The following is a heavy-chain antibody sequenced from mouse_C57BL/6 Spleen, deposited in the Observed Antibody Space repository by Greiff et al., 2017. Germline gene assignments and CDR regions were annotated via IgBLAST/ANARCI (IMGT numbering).Heavy chain of an antibody. CDR2: ISSGGDYI. V-gene: IGHV5-9-1*02. J-gene: IGHJ3*01. D-gene: IGHD2-1*01. CDR1: GFTFSSYA. CDR3: TRGNGNSFAY. Sequence: EVHLVESGEGLVKPGGSLKLSCAASGFTFSSYAMSWVRQTPEKRLEWVAYISSGGDYIYYADTVKGRFTISRDNARNTLYLQMSSLKSEDTAMYYCTRGNGNSFAYWGQGTLVTVSA.